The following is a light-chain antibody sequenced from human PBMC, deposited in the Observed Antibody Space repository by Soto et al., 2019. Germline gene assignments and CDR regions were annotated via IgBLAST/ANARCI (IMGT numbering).Light chain of an antibody. V-gene: IGKV3-20*01. CDR1: QIVGGDT. CDR2: GAS. CDR3: QQYHWAPDT. J-gene: IGKJ5*01. Sequence: EMALTQSPGTLSLSPGERATIYCTDSQIVGGDTLAWFQQRPGQAPRXVIYGASNRAAGIPDRFSGSGSGTDFTLTVSRLEPEDVAMYYCQQYHWAPDTFGQGTRLEIK.